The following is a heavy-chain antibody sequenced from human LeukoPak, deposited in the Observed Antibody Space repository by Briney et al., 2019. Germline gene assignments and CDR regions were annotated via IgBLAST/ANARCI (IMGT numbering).Heavy chain of an antibody. J-gene: IGHJ4*02. V-gene: IGHV4-4*09. D-gene: IGHD6-6*01. CDR2: IYTSGST. CDR1: GGSISSYY. CDR3: GSIAARNYFDY. Sequence: SETLSLTCTVSGGSISSYYWSWIRQPPGKGLEGIGYIYTSGSTNYNPSLKSRVTISVDTSKNQFSLKLSSVTAADTAVYYCGSIAARNYFDYWGQGTLVTASS.